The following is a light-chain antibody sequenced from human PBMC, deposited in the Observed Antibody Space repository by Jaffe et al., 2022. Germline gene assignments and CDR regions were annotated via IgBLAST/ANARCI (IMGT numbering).Light chain of an antibody. CDR3: QELNSYPRVT. CDR2: HAS. J-gene: IGKJ3*01. CDR1: QGVGTY. Sequence: DIQLTQSPSFLSASVGDRVTITCRASQGVGTYLAWYQQKPGKPPKLLIYHASSLQSGVPSRFSGSGSVTEFTLTISSLQPEDFATYYCQELNSYPRVTFGPGTKVEI. V-gene: IGKV1-9*01.